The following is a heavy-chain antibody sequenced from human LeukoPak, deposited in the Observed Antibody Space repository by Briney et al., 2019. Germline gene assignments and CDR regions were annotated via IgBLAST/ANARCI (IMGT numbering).Heavy chain of an antibody. CDR2: IFPGDSDA. Sequence: GESLKISCKGSGYTFTSYWIGWVRQMPGKGREWMGIIFPGDSDATYSPSFQGQVTISADKSISTAYLQWSSLKASDTAMYYCARSAALDYWGQGTLVTVSS. V-gene: IGHV5-51*01. CDR3: ARSAALDY. CDR1: GYTFTSYW. J-gene: IGHJ4*02. D-gene: IGHD2-15*01.